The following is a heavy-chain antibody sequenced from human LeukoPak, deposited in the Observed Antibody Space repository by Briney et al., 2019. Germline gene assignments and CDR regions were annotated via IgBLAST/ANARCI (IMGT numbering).Heavy chain of an antibody. Sequence: GGSLRLSCAASGFTISSYSMNWVRQAPGKGLEWVSSISSSSSYIYYADSVKGRFTISRDNAKNSLYLQMNSLRAEDTAVYYCARAEDLVVPAASFDYWGQGTLVTVSS. V-gene: IGHV3-21*01. CDR2: ISSSSSYI. CDR3: ARAEDLVVPAASFDY. CDR1: GFTISSYS. J-gene: IGHJ4*02. D-gene: IGHD2-2*01.